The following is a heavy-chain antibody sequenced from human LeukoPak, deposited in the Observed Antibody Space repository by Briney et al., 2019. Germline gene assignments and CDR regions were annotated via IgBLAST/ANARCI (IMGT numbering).Heavy chain of an antibody. Sequence: PGGSLRLSCAGSGFTVITNDMTWVRQAPGKGLEWVSVPYSDGNTKYADSVQGRFTISRDNSKNTLYLEMNSLSPDDTAVYYCARGVEPLAANTLAYWGQGTLVTVSS. D-gene: IGHD1-14*01. CDR1: GFTVITND. CDR2: PYSDGNT. J-gene: IGHJ4*02. V-gene: IGHV3-53*01. CDR3: ARGVEPLAANTLAY.